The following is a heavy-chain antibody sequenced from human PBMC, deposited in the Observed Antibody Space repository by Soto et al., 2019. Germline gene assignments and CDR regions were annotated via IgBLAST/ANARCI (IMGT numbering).Heavy chain of an antibody. J-gene: IGHJ4*02. CDR2: VSTYNGNT. Sequence: GASVKVSCKASGYTFSSYGVTWVRQAPGQGLEWMGWVSTYNGNTYYAEKFQGRVTMTTDTSTSTGYMEVRSLNFDDTAVYYCARVEDYFDSSGYAHWGQGTLVTVS. CDR3: ARVEDYFDSSGYAH. V-gene: IGHV1-18*01. D-gene: IGHD3-22*01. CDR1: GYTFSSYG.